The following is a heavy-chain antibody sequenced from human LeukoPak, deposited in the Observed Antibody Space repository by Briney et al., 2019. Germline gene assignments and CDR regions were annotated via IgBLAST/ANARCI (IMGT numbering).Heavy chain of an antibody. Sequence: PSETLSLTCTVSGGSISSGGYYWSWIRQHPGKGLEWIGYIYYSGSTYYNPSLKSRVTISVDTSKNQFSLKLSSVTAADTAVYYCAVEYYYDSSGYPGIYWGQGTLVTVSS. D-gene: IGHD3-22*01. CDR1: GGSISSGGYY. J-gene: IGHJ4*02. CDR2: IYYSGST. V-gene: IGHV4-31*03. CDR3: AVEYYYDSSGYPGIY.